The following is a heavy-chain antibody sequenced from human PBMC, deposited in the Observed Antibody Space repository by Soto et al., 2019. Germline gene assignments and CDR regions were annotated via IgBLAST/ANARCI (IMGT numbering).Heavy chain of an antibody. CDR1: GGSISSYY. CDR3: ARGYCITTSCYDWFDP. D-gene: IGHD2-2*01. CDR2: IYYSGST. J-gene: IGHJ5*02. Sequence: SETLSLTCTVSGGSISSYYWSWIRQPPRKEQEWIGYIYYSGSTNYNPSIKSRVTISVDTSKNQFSLKLSSVTAADTAVYYCARGYCITTSCYDWFDPWGQGTLVTVSS. V-gene: IGHV4-59*01.